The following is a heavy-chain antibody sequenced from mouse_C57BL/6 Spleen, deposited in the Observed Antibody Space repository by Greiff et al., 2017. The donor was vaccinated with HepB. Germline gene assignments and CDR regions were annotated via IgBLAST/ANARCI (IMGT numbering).Heavy chain of an antibody. Sequence: QVQLKQSGPELVKPGASVKISCKASGYAFSSSWMNWVKQRPGKGLEWIGRIYPGDGDTNYNGKFKGKATLTADKSSSTAYMQLSSLTSEDSAVYFCARGLLRYQGYYFDYWGQGTTLTVSS. D-gene: IGHD1-1*01. J-gene: IGHJ2*01. CDR1: GYAFSSSW. V-gene: IGHV1-82*01. CDR3: ARGLLRYQGYYFDY. CDR2: IYPGDGDT.